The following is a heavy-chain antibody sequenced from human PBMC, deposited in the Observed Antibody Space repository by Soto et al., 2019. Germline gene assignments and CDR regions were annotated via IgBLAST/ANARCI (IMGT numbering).Heavy chain of an antibody. CDR1: GFSFRTYG. V-gene: IGHV3-33*01. CDR2: IWLDGSNK. J-gene: IGHJ5*02. Sequence: QVQLVESGGGVVQPGRSLRLSCAASGFSFRTYGMHWVRXSPGXXLEWVAIIWLDGSNKYYADSVKGRFTISRDDSKNTLYLXXNXLXXXXXXXXXXXXXXXXXXXXWSLGWFDPWGQGTLVTVSS. D-gene: IGHD3-16*01. CDR3: XXXXXXXXXXWSLGWFDP.